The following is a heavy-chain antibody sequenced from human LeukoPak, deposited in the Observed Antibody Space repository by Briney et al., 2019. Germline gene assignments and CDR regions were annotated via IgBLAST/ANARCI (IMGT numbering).Heavy chain of an antibody. D-gene: IGHD2-21*01. V-gene: IGHV3-23*01. CDR1: GLTFSSAV. CDR2: VSGNGDMT. J-gene: IGHJ6*02. Sequence: GGSLRLSCAASGLTFSSAVMAWVRQCPGKGLEWVASVSGNGDMTYYTDSVKGRFAISRDNSRNTLLLQLSGLTFDDTARYYCAKVDIVGSRKPGMDVWGQGTTVTVSS. CDR3: AKVDIVGSRKPGMDV.